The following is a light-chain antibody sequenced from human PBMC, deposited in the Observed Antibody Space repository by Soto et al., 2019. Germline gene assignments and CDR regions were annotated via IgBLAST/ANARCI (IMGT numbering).Light chain of an antibody. CDR2: EVS. J-gene: IGLJ3*02. CDR3: CSCTSSNTLEVV. V-gene: IGLV2-14*01. Sequence: QSVLTQPASVSGSPGQSITISCTGTSSDVGGSNSVSWYQHHPGKAPKLIIYEVSYRPSGASYRFSGSKSGNTASLFISGLQAEDEADYYCCSCTSSNTLEVVFGGGTKLTVL. CDR1: SSDVGGSNS.